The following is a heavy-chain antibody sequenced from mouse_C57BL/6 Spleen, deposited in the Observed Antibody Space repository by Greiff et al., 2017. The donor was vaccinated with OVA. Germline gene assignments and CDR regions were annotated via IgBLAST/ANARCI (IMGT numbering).Heavy chain of an antibody. J-gene: IGHJ1*03. Sequence: VQLQQSGAELVKPGASVKLSCTAAGFNIKDYYMHWVKQRTEQGLEWIGRIDPEDSETKYAPKFQGKATITADTSSNTAYLQLSSLTSKDTAVYYCARHYGSVLFDVWGTGTTVTVSS. CDR2: IDPEDSET. D-gene: IGHD1-1*01. V-gene: IGHV14-2*01. CDR1: GFNIKDYY. CDR3: ARHYGSVLFDV.